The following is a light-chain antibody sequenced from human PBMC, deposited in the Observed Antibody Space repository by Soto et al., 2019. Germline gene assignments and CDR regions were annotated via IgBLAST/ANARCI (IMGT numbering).Light chain of an antibody. CDR3: TSYTSSSTYV. CDR2: DVT. Sequence: QSALTQPASVSGSPGQSITISCTGTSSDVGGFNYVSWYQQHPGKAPKLMIYDVTNRPSGVSYRFSGSKSGNTASLTISGIQAEDEADYYCTSYTSSSTYVFGTGTKVTVL. CDR1: SSDVGGFNY. V-gene: IGLV2-14*03. J-gene: IGLJ1*01.